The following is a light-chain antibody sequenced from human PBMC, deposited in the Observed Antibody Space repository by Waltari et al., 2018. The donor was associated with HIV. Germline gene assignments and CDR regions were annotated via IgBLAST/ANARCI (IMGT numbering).Light chain of an antibody. CDR1: SSDIGGYNY. J-gene: IGLJ2*01. Sequence: QSALTQPASVSGSPGQSITISCTGASSDIGGYNYVSWYQQHPGKAPKLIIFDVNNRPSGVSIRFSGSKSGNTASLTISGLHTEDEGDYYCNSYAGSNTLVVFGGGTKLTVL. V-gene: IGLV2-14*03. CDR2: DVN. CDR3: NSYAGSNTLVV.